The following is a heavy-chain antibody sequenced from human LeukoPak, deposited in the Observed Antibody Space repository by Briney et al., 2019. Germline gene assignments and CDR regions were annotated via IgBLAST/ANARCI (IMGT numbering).Heavy chain of an antibody. V-gene: IGHV3-21*04. CDR1: GFTFSTYS. Sequence: GGSLRLSCAASGFTFSTYSMNWVRQAPGKGLEWVSSISGSSIYIYYADSVKGRFTISRDNAKNSLYLQMNSLRAEDTAVYYCARYSYGSFSWFDPWGQETLVTVSS. D-gene: IGHD5-18*01. J-gene: IGHJ5*02. CDR2: ISGSSIYI. CDR3: ARYSYGSFSWFDP.